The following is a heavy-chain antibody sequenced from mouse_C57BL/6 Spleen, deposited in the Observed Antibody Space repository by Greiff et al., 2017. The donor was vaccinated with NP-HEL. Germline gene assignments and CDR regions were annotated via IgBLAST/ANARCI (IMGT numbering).Heavy chain of an antibody. J-gene: IGHJ2*01. CDR3: ARQVSITTVVPYFDY. D-gene: IGHD1-1*01. CDR2: INPSSGYT. CDR1: GYTFTSYT. Sequence: VQLQQSGAELARPGASVKMSCKASGYTFTSYTMHWVKQRPGQGLEWIGYINPSSGYTKYNQKFKDKATLTADKSSSTAYMQLSSLTSEDSAVYYCARQVSITTVVPYFDYWGQGTTLTVSS. V-gene: IGHV1-4*01.